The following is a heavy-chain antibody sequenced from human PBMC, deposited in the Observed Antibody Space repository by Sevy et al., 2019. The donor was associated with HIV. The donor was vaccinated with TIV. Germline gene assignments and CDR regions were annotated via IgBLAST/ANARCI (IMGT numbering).Heavy chain of an antibody. CDR2: VYYTGGT. Sequence: SETLSLTCTVSGGSINSDHWNWIRQPPGKGLEWIGYVYYTGGTNYNPSLKNRVTISVDRTKNQFSLKLTSVTAVDTAVYYCARRNDFHIWGQGTMVTVSS. CDR3: ARRNDFHI. J-gene: IGHJ3*02. V-gene: IGHV4-59*08. CDR1: GGSINSDH.